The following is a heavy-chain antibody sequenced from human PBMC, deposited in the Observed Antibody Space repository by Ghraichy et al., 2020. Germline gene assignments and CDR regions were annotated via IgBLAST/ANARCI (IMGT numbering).Heavy chain of an antibody. CDR2: ISTNGGRS. J-gene: IGHJ4*02. CDR3: VKEGENYGSGSSDF. CDR1: GFTFRNYV. D-gene: IGHD3-10*01. V-gene: IGHV3-64D*09. Sequence: GGSLRLSCSASGFTFRNYVMYWVRQAPGKGLEYVSSISTNGGRSYYADSVKGRFTISRDNSKSTLDLQMSSLRAEDTAVYYCVKEGENYGSGSSDFWGQGTLATVSS.